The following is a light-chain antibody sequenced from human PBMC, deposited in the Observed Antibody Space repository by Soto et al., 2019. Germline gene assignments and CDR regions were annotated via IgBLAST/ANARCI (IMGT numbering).Light chain of an antibody. Sequence: DIQMTQSPSSLSASVGDRVTITCRASQSIVTYLNWYLQKPGKAPKLLIYAASNLQSGVPSRFSGSGSGTDFTLTISSLQPEDCATYFCQQSYSTPPWTFGKGTKVDIK. CDR3: QQSYSTPPWT. J-gene: IGKJ1*01. V-gene: IGKV1-39*01. CDR2: AAS. CDR1: QSIVTY.